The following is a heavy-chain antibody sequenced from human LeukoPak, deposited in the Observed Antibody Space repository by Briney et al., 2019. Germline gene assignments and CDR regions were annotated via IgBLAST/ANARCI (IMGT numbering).Heavy chain of an antibody. CDR2: IIPIFGTA. D-gene: IGHD3-22*01. CDR3: ARARYYYDSSGYGYFDL. CDR1: GGTFSSYA. V-gene: IGHV1-69*13. J-gene: IGHJ2*01. Sequence: GASVKVSCEASGGTFSSYAISWVRQAPGQGLEWMGGIIPIFGTANYAQKFQGRVTITADESTSTAHMELSSLRSEDTAVYYCARARYYYDSSGYGYFDLWGRGTLVTVSS.